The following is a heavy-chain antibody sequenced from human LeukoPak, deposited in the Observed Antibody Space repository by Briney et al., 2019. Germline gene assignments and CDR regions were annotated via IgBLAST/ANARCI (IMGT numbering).Heavy chain of an antibody. J-gene: IGHJ4*02. CDR3: ARDGMPFDY. CDR1: GFAFSGYW. Sequence: GGSLGLSCAASGFAFSGYWMSWVRQAPGKGLEWVANINQDGREKYYVDSVKGRFTISRDNAKNSLYLQMNSLRVQDTAVYYCARDGMPFDYWGQGTLVTVSS. D-gene: IGHD1-1*01. V-gene: IGHV3-7*04. CDR2: INQDGREK.